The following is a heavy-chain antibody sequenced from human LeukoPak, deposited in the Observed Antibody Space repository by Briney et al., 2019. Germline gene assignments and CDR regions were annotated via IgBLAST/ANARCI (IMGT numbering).Heavy chain of an antibody. J-gene: IGHJ3*02. CDR2: ISYDGGNK. Sequence: GTSLRLSCAASGFTFSSYAMHWARQAPGKGLEWVAVISYDGGNKYYADSVKGRFTISRDNSRNTLYLQMNSLRGEDTAVYYCARDRNPHAFDICGQGTMVTVSS. CDR1: GFTFSSYA. V-gene: IGHV3-30-3*01. CDR3: ARDRNPHAFDI.